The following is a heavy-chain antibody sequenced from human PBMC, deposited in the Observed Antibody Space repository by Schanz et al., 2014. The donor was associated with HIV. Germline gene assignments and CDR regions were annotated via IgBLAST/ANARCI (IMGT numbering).Heavy chain of an antibody. CDR1: GYGFTNYG. Sequence: QVQLLQSGPEVKTPGASVKVSCKTSGYGFTNYGVTWVRQAPGQGLAWMGWISPSNGDTKYTHWLQGRVTMTTDTSTNTAYMELRSLKSADTAVYYCARGEDWPGGASDHWGQGTLVIVS. D-gene: IGHD1-26*01. CDR3: ARGEDWPGGASDH. CDR2: ISPSNGDT. J-gene: IGHJ5*02. V-gene: IGHV1-18*01.